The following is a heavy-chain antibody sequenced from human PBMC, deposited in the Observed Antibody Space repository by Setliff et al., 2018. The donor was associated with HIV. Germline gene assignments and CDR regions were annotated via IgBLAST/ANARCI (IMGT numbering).Heavy chain of an antibody. CDR3: AKNLYSSIWSPLDY. V-gene: IGHV3-30*02. J-gene: IGHJ4*02. D-gene: IGHD6-13*01. CDR2: ILYDGSYK. CDR1: KFTFSGYG. Sequence: GGSLRLSCAASKFTFSGYGMHWVRQAPGKGLEWVSSILYDGSYKYYTDSVKGRFTISRDNSKNTLYLQMSTLRTEDTAVYYCAKNLYSSIWSPLDYWGQGTLVTVSS.